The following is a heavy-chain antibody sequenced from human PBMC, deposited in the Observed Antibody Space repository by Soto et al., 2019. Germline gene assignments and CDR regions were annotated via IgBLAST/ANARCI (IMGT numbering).Heavy chain of an antibody. V-gene: IGHV4-34*01. CDR3: ARGGGSYYVRWFDP. J-gene: IGHJ5*02. CDR1: GGSFSGYY. D-gene: IGHD1-26*01. CDR2: INHSGST. Sequence: QVQLQQWGAGLLKPSETLSLTCAVYGGSFSGYYWSWIRQPPGQGLEWIGEINHSGSTNYNPSLKRRVTISVDTAKNQFSLKLRSVTAAGTAVYYCARGGGSYYVRWFDPWGQGTLVTVSS.